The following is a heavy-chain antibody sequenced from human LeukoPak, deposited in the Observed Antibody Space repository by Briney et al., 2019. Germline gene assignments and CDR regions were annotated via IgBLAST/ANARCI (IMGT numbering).Heavy chain of an antibody. CDR3: ATQSGDYYDSSGLFDY. D-gene: IGHD3-22*01. CDR2: IRYDGSNK. V-gene: IGHV3-30*02. CDR1: GFTFSSYG. Sequence: PGGSLRLSCAASGFTFSSYGMHWVRQAPGKGLEWVAFIRYDGSNKYYADSVKGRFTISRDNSKNTLYLQMNSLRAEDTAVYYCATQSGDYYDSSGLFDYWGQGTLVTVSS. J-gene: IGHJ4*02.